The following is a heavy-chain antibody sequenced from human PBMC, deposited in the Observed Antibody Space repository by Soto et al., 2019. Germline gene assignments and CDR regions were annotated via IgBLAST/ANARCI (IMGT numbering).Heavy chain of an antibody. CDR2: IYYSGST. J-gene: IGHJ4*02. D-gene: IGHD3-22*01. CDR1: GGSISSSSYY. CDR3: ARLGETYYYDSSGYYFPDY. Sequence: SETLSLTCTVSGGSISSSSYYWGWIRQPPGKGLEWIGSIYYSGSTYYNPSLKSRVTISVDTSKNQFSLKLSSVTAADTAVYYCARLGETYYYDSSGYYFPDYWGQGTLVTVSS. V-gene: IGHV4-39*01.